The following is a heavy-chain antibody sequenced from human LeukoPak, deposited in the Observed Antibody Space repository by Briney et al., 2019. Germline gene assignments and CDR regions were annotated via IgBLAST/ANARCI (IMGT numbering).Heavy chain of an antibody. Sequence: GESLKISCKGSGYSFTSYWIGWVLQVSGKGLDWMGIIYPGDSDTRYSPSFQGQVTISADKSISTAYLQWSSLKASDTAMYYCARPRVGSTDAFDLWGQGTMVTVSS. D-gene: IGHD2-15*01. J-gene: IGHJ3*01. CDR1: GYSFTSYW. CDR3: ARPRVGSTDAFDL. CDR2: IYPGDSDT. V-gene: IGHV5-51*01.